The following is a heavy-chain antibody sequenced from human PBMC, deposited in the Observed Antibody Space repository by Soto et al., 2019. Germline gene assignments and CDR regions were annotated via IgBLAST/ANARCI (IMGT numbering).Heavy chain of an antibody. CDR3: AKIPTTVTTTAPLDS. D-gene: IGHD4-17*01. J-gene: IGHJ4*02. Sequence: EVQLLESGGGLVQPGGSLRLSCAASGFTFSTYAMSWVRQAPGKGLEWVSTISGSGGSTYYADSVKGRFTISRDNSKNTLYLQMNSLRAEDTAVYYCAKIPTTVTTTAPLDSWGQGTLVTVSS. V-gene: IGHV3-23*01. CDR1: GFTFSTYA. CDR2: ISGSGGST.